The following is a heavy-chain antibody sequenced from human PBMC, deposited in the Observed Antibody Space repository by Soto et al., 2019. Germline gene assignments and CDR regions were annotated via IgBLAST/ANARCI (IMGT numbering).Heavy chain of an antibody. V-gene: IGHV4-39*01. J-gene: IGHJ4*02. CDR2: ISYSGST. D-gene: IGHD3-10*01. CDR3: ARQYGSGSYYPFDY. Sequence: SETLSLTCTVSGGSISGSTYYWGWIRQPPGEGLEWIGDISYSGSTYYNPSLKSRVTISVDTSKNQFSLKLSSVTAADTAVYYCARQYGSGSYYPFDYWGQGTLVTVSS. CDR1: GGSISGSTYY.